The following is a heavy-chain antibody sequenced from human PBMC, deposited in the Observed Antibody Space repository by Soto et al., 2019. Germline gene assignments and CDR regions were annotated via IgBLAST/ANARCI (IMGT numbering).Heavy chain of an antibody. D-gene: IGHD2-15*01. V-gene: IGHV3-7*01. CDR3: ARVYCSGGSCYSGLDTFDI. J-gene: IGHJ3*02. CDR1: GITFSSYW. CDR2: IKQDGSEK. Sequence: EVQLVESGGGLVQPGGSLRLSCAVSGITFSSYWMSWVRQAPGKGLEWVANIKQDGSEKYYVDSVKGRFTISRDNAKNSLYLQMNSLRAEDTAVYYCARVYCSGGSCYSGLDTFDIWGQVTMVTVSS.